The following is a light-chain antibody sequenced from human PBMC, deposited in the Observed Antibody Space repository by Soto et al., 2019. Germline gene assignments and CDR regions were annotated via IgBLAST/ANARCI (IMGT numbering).Light chain of an antibody. J-gene: IGKJ2*01. Sequence: DIQMTQSPSTLSASVGDRATITCRASQSISSWLVCYQQKPAKAATLLIYKASSYESGVPSRISGGGSGTDSALTISRPQPDDVATYYCQHYNRYYTFGQGNKVEIK. V-gene: IGKV1-5*03. CDR3: QHYNRYYT. CDR2: KAS. CDR1: QSISSW.